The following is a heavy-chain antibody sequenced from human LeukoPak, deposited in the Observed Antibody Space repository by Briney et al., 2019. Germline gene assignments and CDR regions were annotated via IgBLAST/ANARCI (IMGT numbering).Heavy chain of an antibody. D-gene: IGHD2-15*01. Sequence: ASVKVSCKASGYTFTSYYMHWVRQAPGQGLEWMGIINPSGGSTSYAQKFQGRVTMTRDMSTSTVYMELSSLRSEDTAVYYCARDRDIVVVVAATLKQSYYYMDVWGKGTTVTVSS. J-gene: IGHJ6*03. V-gene: IGHV1-46*01. CDR3: ARDRDIVVVVAATLKQSYYYMDV. CDR2: INPSGGST. CDR1: GYTFTSYY.